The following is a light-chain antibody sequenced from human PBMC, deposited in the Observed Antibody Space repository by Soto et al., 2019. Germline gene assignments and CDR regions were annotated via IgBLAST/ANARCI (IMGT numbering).Light chain of an antibody. CDR1: QSVRNN. CDR2: GAS. CDR3: QQYGSSGT. V-gene: IGKV3-20*01. J-gene: IGKJ1*01. Sequence: EVVMTQSPATLSVSPGERATLSCKASQSVRNNLVWYLQKPGQAPRPIIYGASSRATGIPDRFSGSGSGTDFTLTISRLEPEDFAVYYCQQYGSSGTFGQGTKVDIK.